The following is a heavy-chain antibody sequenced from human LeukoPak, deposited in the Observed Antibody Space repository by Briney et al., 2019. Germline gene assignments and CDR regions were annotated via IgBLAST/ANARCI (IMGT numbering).Heavy chain of an antibody. V-gene: IGHV3-20*04. CDR3: ARDNYLGSSFPLMLGYYYYMDV. CDR1: GFTFDDYG. CDR2: INWNGGST. J-gene: IGHJ6*03. D-gene: IGHD6-13*01. Sequence: GGSLRLSCAASGFTFDDYGMSWVRQAPGKGLEWVSGINWNGGSTGYADSVKGRFTISRDNSKNTLYLQMNSLRAEDTAVYYCARDNYLGSSFPLMLGYYYYMDVWGKGTTVTVSS.